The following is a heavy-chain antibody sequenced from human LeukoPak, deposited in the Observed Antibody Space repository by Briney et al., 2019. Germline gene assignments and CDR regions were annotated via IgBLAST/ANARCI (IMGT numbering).Heavy chain of an antibody. Sequence: ASVKVSCKASGYTFTGYYMHWVRQAPGQGLEWMGWINPNSGGTNYAQKFQGRVTMTRDTSISTAYMELSRLRSDDTAVYYCARVSGYYYDSSGYPNWFDPWGQGTLVTVSS. J-gene: IGHJ5*02. CDR2: INPNSGGT. D-gene: IGHD3-22*01. CDR1: GYTFTGYY. V-gene: IGHV1-2*02. CDR3: ARVSGYYYDSSGYPNWFDP.